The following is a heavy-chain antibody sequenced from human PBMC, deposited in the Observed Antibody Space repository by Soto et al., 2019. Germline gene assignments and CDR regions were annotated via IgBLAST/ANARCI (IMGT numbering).Heavy chain of an antibody. Sequence: ASVKVSCKASGGSLSNYVIKWVRQAPGQGLEWVGGIIPLSGTTNYAQKFQGRVTITADVSTSTAYMELSSLKSEDTAVYYCATKGFSGSYLHNWGQGILVTVSS. J-gene: IGHJ4*02. D-gene: IGHD1-26*01. V-gene: IGHV1-69*13. CDR3: ATKGFSGSYLHN. CDR2: IIPLSGTT. CDR1: GGSLSNYV.